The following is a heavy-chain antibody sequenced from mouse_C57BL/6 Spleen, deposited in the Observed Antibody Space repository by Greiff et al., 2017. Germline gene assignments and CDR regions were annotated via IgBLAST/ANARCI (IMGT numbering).Heavy chain of an antibody. CDR1: GYTFTSYW. V-gene: IGHV1-64*01. CDR2: IHPNSGST. J-gene: IGHJ4*01. Sequence: QVQLQQPGAELVKPGASVKLSCKASGYTFTSYWMHWVKQRPGQGLEWIGMIHPNSGSTNYNEKFKSKATLTVDKSSSTAYMQLSSLTSEDSAVYYCARCPYYYGSSYDYAMDYWGQGTSVTVSS. D-gene: IGHD1-1*01. CDR3: ARCPYYYGSSYDYAMDY.